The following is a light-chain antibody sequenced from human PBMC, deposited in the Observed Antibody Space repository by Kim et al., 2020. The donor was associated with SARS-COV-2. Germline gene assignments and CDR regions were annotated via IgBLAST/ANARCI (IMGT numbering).Light chain of an antibody. CDR1: QSLGIK. J-gene: IGKJ5*01. CDR3: QQYHNWPGST. CDR2: DAS. V-gene: IGKV3-15*01. Sequence: SPGERATLSCRASQSLGIKLAWYQHKPGQAPRLLIYDASTRDTGIPPRFSGSGSGTDLTLTTGSLQSEDFALYYCQQYHNWPGSTFGQGTRLEIK.